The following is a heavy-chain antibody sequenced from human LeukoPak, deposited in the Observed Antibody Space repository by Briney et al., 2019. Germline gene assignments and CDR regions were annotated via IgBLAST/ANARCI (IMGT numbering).Heavy chain of an antibody. J-gene: IGHJ6*04. D-gene: IGHD3-10*02. CDR3: AELGITMIGSV. Sequence: GGSLRLSYAASGFTFSSYEMNWVRQAPGKGLEWVSYISSSGSTIYYADSVKGRFTISRDNAKNSLYLQMNSLRAEDTAVYYCAELGITMIGSVWGKGTTVTISS. CDR2: ISSSGSTI. CDR1: GFTFSSYE. V-gene: IGHV3-48*03.